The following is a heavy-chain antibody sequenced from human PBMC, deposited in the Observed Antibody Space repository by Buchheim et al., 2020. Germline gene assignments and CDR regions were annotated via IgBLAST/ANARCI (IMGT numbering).Heavy chain of an antibody. Sequence: QVQLVESGGGVVQPGRSLRLSCAASGFTFSSYGMHWVRQAPGKGLEWVAVISYDGSNKYYADSVKGRFTISRDNSKNTLYLQMNSLRAEDTAVYYCAKDRHSSGWYDRVYWGQGTL. V-gene: IGHV3-30*18. D-gene: IGHD6-19*01. CDR3: AKDRHSSGWYDRVY. CDR2: ISYDGSNK. CDR1: GFTFSSYG. J-gene: IGHJ4*01.